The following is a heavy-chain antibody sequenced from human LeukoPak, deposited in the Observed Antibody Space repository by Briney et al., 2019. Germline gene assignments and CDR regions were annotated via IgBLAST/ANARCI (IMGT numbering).Heavy chain of an antibody. CDR3: ARGGLTIFGVVTHDP. V-gene: IGHV1-8*03. D-gene: IGHD3-3*01. J-gene: IGHJ5*02. Sequence: GASVKVSCKASGYTFTSYDINWVRQATGQGLEWMGWMNPNSGNTGYAQKFQGRVTITRNTSISTAYMELSSLRSEDTAVYYCARGGLTIFGVVTHDPWGQGTLVTVSS. CDR2: MNPNSGNT. CDR1: GYTFTSYD.